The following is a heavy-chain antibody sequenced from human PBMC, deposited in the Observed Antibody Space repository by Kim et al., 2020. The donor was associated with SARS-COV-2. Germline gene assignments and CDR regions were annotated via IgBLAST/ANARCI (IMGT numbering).Heavy chain of an antibody. CDR1: GFSLSTSGVG. D-gene: IGHD3-9*01. V-gene: IGHV2-5*02. CDR2: IYWDDDK. CDR3: AHTTKGPLRYFDWLSIPGFSFDI. J-gene: IGHJ3*02. Sequence: SGPTLVNPTQTLTLTCTFSGFSLSTSGVGVGWIRQPPGKALEWLALIYWDDDKRYSPSLKSRLTITKDTSKNQVVLTMTNMDPVDTATYYCAHTTKGPLRYFDWLSIPGFSFDIWGQGTMVTVSS.